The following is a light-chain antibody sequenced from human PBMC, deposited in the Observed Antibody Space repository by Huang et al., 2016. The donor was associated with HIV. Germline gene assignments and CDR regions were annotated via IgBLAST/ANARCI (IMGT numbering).Light chain of an antibody. J-gene: IGKJ1*01. CDR3: HQYNDWPPWT. CDR2: GAS. CDR1: QNIDTN. V-gene: IGKV3-15*01. Sequence: EIVMTQSPATLSVSPGERAILLCRASQNIDTNVAWYQQKPGQAPRLLIFGASPRATGISARCTGGGSETEFTLTINSVQSEDVAMYYCHQYNDWPPWTFGQGTRVEI.